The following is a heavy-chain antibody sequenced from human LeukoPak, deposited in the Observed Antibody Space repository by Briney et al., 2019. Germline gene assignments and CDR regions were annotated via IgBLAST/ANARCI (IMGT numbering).Heavy chain of an antibody. CDR2: IRYDGNSK. CDR3: AELGITMIGGV. J-gene: IGHJ6*04. CDR1: GFIFSRYG. Sequence: GGSLRLSCAASGFIFSRYGMHWVRQAPGKGLEWVAFIRYDGNSKYYADSVKGRFTISRVTSKNTLYLQMNSLRAEDTAVYYCAELGITMIGGVWGKGTTVTISS. V-gene: IGHV3-30*02. D-gene: IGHD3-10*02.